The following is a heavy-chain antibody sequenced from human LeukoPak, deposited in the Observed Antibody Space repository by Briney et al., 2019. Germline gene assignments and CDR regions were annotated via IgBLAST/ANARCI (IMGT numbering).Heavy chain of an antibody. CDR1: GGSFSGHF. Sequence: SETLSLTCAVYGGSFSGHFWTWIRLPPGKGLEWNGEVDRSGSTNYNPSLKSRVTISVDKSKNQFSLKLSSVTAADTAVYYCARDPAFDYWGQGTLVTVSS. CDR2: VDRSGST. V-gene: IGHV4-34*01. J-gene: IGHJ4*02. CDR3: ARDPAFDY.